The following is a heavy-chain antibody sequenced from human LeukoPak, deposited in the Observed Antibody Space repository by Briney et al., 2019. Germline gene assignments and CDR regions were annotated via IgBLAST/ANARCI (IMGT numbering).Heavy chain of an antibody. CDR2: INQDENEK. CDR3: ARHCSSTNCRAY. D-gene: IGHD2-2*01. J-gene: IGHJ4*02. Sequence: GSLGLSWVASGFTFSCYLVSWVRQAPGKGLGVVANINQDENEKYYVDSVKGRFTISRDNAKSSLYLQMNSLRAEDMAVYYCARHCSSTNCRAYWGQGTLVTVSS. CDR1: GFTFSCYL. V-gene: IGHV3-7*01.